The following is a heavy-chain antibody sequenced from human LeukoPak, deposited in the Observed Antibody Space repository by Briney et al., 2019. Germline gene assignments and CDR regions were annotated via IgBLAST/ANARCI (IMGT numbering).Heavy chain of an antibody. CDR1: GGSFSGYY. D-gene: IGHD2-2*01. CDR2: INHSGST. Sequence: PSETLSLTCAVYGGSFSGYYWSWIRQPPGKGLEWLGEINHSGSTNYNPSLKSRVTISVDTSKNQFSLKLSSVTAADTAVYYCAREASTQGAFDIWGQGTMVTVSS. CDR3: AREASTQGAFDI. J-gene: IGHJ3*02. V-gene: IGHV4-34*01.